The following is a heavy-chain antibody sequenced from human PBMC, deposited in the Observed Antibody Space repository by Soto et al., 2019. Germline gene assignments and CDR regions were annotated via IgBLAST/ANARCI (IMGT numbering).Heavy chain of an antibody. Sequence: QVQLQQWGAGLLKPSETLSLTCAVHGGSFSGFYWTWIRQPPGKGLEWIGEINHSGSSNYNPPLTSRVTMSLDTSRNQFSLSLTSVTAADTAVYYCARMAGPWYFDLWGRGTLVTVSS. CDR3: ARMAGPWYFDL. CDR2: INHSGSS. J-gene: IGHJ2*01. CDR1: GGSFSGFY. V-gene: IGHV4-34*01.